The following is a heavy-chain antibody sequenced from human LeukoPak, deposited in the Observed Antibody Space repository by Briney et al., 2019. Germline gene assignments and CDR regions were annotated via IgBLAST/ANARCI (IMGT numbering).Heavy chain of an antibody. D-gene: IGHD1-26*01. CDR1: GGSISSYY. J-gene: IGHJ4*02. Sequence: SETLSLTCTVSGGSISSYYWSWIRQPPGKGLEWIGYIYYSGSTNYNPSLKSRVTISVDTSKNQFSLKLNSVTAADTAVYYCASSGRVGSFDYWGQGTLVTVSS. CDR3: ASSGRVGSFDY. V-gene: IGHV4-59*01. CDR2: IYYSGST.